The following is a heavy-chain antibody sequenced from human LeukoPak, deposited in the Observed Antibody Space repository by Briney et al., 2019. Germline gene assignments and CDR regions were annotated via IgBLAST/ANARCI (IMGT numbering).Heavy chain of an antibody. CDR1: GFTFTSST. Sequence: GGSLRLSCAASGFTFTSSTMTWVRQAPGKGLEWVSSITGGGGSSTYHADSVKGRFTISRDNSKDTLFLQMNGLGAEDTAVYYCAITGVRDFDSWGQGTLVTVSS. D-gene: IGHD4-11*01. J-gene: IGHJ4*02. V-gene: IGHV3-23*01. CDR3: AITGVRDFDS. CDR2: ITGGGGSST.